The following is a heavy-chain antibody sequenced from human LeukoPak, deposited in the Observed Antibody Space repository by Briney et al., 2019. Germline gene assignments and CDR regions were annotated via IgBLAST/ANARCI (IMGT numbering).Heavy chain of an antibody. Sequence: ASVKVSCKASRYTFTSYDINWVRQATGQGLEWMGWMNPNGGNTGYAQKFQGRVTMTRNTSISTAYMELSSLRSEDTAVYYCARGYGGNSDGYYYYYMDVWGKGTTVTISS. J-gene: IGHJ6*03. D-gene: IGHD4-23*01. V-gene: IGHV1-8*01. CDR2: MNPNGGNT. CDR1: RYTFTSYD. CDR3: ARGYGGNSDGYYYYYMDV.